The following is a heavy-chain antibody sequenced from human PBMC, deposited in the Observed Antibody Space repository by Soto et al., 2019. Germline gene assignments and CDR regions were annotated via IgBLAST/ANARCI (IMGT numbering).Heavy chain of an antibody. V-gene: IGHV1-3*01. Sequence: ASVKVSCKASGYTFTTYAVHWLRQAPGQRLEWMGWINAGNGNTKYSQKFQGRVTITRDTSASTVYMELSSLRSEDTAVYYCARSPLQYYGMDVWGQGTTVTVSS. CDR3: ARSPLQYYGMDV. CDR2: INAGNGNT. CDR1: GYTFTTYA. J-gene: IGHJ6*02. D-gene: IGHD4-4*01.